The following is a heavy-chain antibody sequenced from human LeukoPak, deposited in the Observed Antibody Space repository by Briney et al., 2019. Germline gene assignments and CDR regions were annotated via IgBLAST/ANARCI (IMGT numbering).Heavy chain of an antibody. J-gene: IGHJ5*01. V-gene: IGHV1-18*01. Sequence: ASVKVSCKASGYTFVSFGITWVRQAPGQGLDGMGWVSANNGDTIYTDKFQGRVTMTTDTSTNTAYLEVRSLRSDDTAVYYCERDPRDWFDSWGQGTLVTVSS. CDR1: GYTFVSFG. CDR2: VSANNGDT. CDR3: ERDPRDWFDS.